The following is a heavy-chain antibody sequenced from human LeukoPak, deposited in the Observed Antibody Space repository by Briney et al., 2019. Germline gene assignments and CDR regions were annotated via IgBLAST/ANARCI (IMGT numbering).Heavy chain of an antibody. V-gene: IGHV3-48*01. D-gene: IGHD3-22*01. CDR1: GFTFSSYS. Sequence: PGGALRLSCAASGFTFSSYSMNWVRQAPGKGLEGVSYISSSSTSMYYADSVKGRFTISRDNARNSLYLQMNSLRAEDTAVYYCARQNGAGYYYYFDSWGQGTLVPVSS. CDR2: ISSSSTSM. J-gene: IGHJ4*02. CDR3: ARQNGAGYYYYFDS.